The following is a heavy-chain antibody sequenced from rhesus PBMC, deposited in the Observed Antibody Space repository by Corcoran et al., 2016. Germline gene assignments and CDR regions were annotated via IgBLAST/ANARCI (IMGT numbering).Heavy chain of an antibody. CDR1: GGSISSSTW. CDR2: IDGSGGRT. CDR3: VRRGLDDAFDF. Sequence: QVQLQESGPAVVKPSETLSLPCAVSGGSISSSTWRGWIRPSPGKGLAWIGGIDGSGGRTRCNPALKGRVTSSMDMSKQQVSRERGSVAAEDAALYVCVRRGLDDAFDFWGQGLRVTVSS. D-gene: IGHD1-1*01. J-gene: IGHJ3*01. V-gene: IGHV4-93*02.